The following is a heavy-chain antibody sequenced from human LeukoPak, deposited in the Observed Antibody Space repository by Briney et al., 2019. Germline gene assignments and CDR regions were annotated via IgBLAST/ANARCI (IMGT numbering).Heavy chain of an antibody. CDR2: VYYSGST. Sequence: SETLSLTCTVSGGSISSGSYYWGYIRQPPQKGLEWIGSVYYSGSTYYNPSLKSRVTISVDTSKNQFSLKLSSVTAADTAVYYCARQSLWELPTFDSWGQGTLVSVSS. D-gene: IGHD1-26*01. J-gene: IGHJ4*02. CDR3: ARQSLWELPTFDS. V-gene: IGHV4-39*01. CDR1: GGSISSGSYY.